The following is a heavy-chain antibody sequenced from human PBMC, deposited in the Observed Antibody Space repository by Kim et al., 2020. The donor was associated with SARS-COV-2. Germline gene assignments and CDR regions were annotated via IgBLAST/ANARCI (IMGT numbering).Heavy chain of an antibody. V-gene: IGHV4-59*08. Sequence: SETLSLTCTVSGGSISSYYWSWIRQPPGKGLEWIGYIYYSGSTNYNPSLKSRVTISVDTSKNQFSLKLSSVTAADTAVYYCARRTARGYSYGYDYWGQGTLVTVSS. J-gene: IGHJ4*02. CDR1: GGSISSYY. CDR3: ARRTARGYSYGYDY. CDR2: IYYSGST. D-gene: IGHD5-18*01.